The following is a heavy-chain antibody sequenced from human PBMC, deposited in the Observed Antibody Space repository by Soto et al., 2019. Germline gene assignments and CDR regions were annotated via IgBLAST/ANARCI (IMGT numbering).Heavy chain of an antibody. J-gene: IGHJ4*02. Sequence: GGSLRLSCAASGFTFSSYVMSWVRQAPGKGLEWVSTISGSGGSTYSADSVKGRFTISRDNSKNTLYVQMNSLRVEDTAVYYCARWGGFNAGFDYWAQGTLVTVSS. CDR1: GFTFSSYV. D-gene: IGHD6-25*01. CDR2: ISGSGGST. V-gene: IGHV3-23*01. CDR3: ARWGGFNAGFDY.